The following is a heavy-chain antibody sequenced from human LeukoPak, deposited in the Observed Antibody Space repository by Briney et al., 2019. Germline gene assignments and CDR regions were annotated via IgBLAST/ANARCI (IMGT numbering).Heavy chain of an antibody. D-gene: IGHD6-6*01. CDR1: GFTFSSYE. J-gene: IGHJ5*02. V-gene: IGHV3-48*03. CDR2: ISSSGSTI. CDR3: ARRNWQLVRLWYNWFDP. Sequence: PGGSLRLSCAASGFTFSSYEMNWVRQAPGKGLEWVSYISSSGSTIYYADSVKGRFTISRDNAKNSLYLQMNSLRAEDTAVYYCARRNWQLVRLWYNWFDPWGQGTLVIVSS.